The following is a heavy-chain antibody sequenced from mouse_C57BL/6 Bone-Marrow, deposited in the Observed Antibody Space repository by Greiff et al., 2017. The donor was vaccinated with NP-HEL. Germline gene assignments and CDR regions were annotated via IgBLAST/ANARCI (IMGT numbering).Heavy chain of an antibody. Sequence: VQLVESGAELVRPGASVTLSCKASGYTFTDYEMHWVKQTPVHGLEWIGAIDPETGGTAYNQKFKGKAILTADKSSSTAYMELRSLTSEDSAVYYCTRRDYGSSLYYFDYWGQGTTLTVSS. CDR3: TRRDYGSSLYYFDY. J-gene: IGHJ2*01. D-gene: IGHD1-1*01. CDR2: IDPETGGT. V-gene: IGHV1-15*01. CDR1: GYTFTDYE.